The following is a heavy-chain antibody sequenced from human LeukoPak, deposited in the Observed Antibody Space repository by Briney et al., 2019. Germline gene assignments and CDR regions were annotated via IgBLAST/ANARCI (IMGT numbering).Heavy chain of an antibody. CDR3: ARRVPAGIGAFDI. Sequence: ASVKVSCKASGGTFSSYAISWVRQAPGQGLEWMGWINPNSGGTNYAQKFQGRVTMTRDTSISTAYMELSRLRSDDTAVYYCARRVPAGIGAFDIWGQGTMVTVSS. D-gene: IGHD2-2*02. CDR2: INPNSGGT. V-gene: IGHV1-2*02. J-gene: IGHJ3*02. CDR1: GGTFSSYA.